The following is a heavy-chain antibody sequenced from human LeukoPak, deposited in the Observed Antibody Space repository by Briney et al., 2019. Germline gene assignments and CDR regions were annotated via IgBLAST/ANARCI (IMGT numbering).Heavy chain of an antibody. D-gene: IGHD2-2*01. CDR1: GFTFSSYS. J-gene: IGHJ3*02. CDR2: ISSSSSYI. V-gene: IGHV3-21*01. CDR3: ARDYGSGYCSSTSCPPYDAFDI. Sequence: GGSLRLSCAASGFTFSSYSMNWVRQAPGKGLEWVSSISSSSSYIYYADSVKGRFTISRDNAKNSLYLQMNSLRAEDTAVYYCARDYGSGYCSSTSCPPYDAFDIWGRGTMVTVSS.